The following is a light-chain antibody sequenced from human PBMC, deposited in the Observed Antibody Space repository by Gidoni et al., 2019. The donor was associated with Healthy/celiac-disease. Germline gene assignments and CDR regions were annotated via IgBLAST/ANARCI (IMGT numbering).Light chain of an antibody. CDR2: EGS. V-gene: IGLV2-23*03. Sequence: QSALTQPASVSGSPGQSITISCTGTSSDVGSYNLVSWYQQHPGKAPKLMIYEGSKRPSGVSNRFFGSKSGNTASLTISGLQAEDEADYYCCSYAGSSTFVVFGGGTKLTVL. J-gene: IGLJ2*01. CDR3: CSYAGSSTFVV. CDR1: SSDVGSYNL.